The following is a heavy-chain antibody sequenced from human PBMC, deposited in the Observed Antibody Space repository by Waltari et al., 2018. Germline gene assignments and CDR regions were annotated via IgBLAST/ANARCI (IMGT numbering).Heavy chain of an antibody. V-gene: IGHV3-74*01. CDR3: ARDTPGDGIDY. Sequence: DVQLVESGGGLGQPGGSLRLSWFGFGFSFSHYWMHWARQDPEKGLVWVAHVNHDGTHTTYADSVKGRFTVSRDNAKNTVYLQMNSLRADDTAVYFCARDTPGDGIDYWGQGTLVTVSS. CDR2: VNHDGTHT. CDR1: GFSFSHYW. J-gene: IGHJ4*02. D-gene: IGHD7-27*01.